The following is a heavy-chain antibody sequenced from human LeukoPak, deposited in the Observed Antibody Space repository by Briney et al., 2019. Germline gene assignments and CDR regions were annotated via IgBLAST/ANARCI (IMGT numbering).Heavy chain of an antibody. CDR3: AREYGNDFSYNWFDP. CDR2: ISYDGSNK. V-gene: IGHV3-30-3*01. Sequence: GGSLRLSCAASGFTFSSYAMHWVRQAPGKGLEWVAVISYDGSNKYYADSVKGRFTISRDNSKNTLYLQMNSLRAEDTAVYYCAREYGNDFSYNWFDPWGQGTLVTVSS. D-gene: IGHD1-1*01. J-gene: IGHJ5*02. CDR1: GFTFSSYA.